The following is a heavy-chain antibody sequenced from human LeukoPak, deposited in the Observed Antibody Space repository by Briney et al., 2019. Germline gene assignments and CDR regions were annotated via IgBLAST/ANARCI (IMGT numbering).Heavy chain of an antibody. Sequence: SVKVSCKASGGTFSSYAISWVRQAPGQGLEWMGGIIPIFGTANYAQKFQGRVTITADESTSTAYMELSSLRSEDTAVYYCAREALDGDWVDYWGQGTLVTVSS. D-gene: IGHD4-17*01. V-gene: IGHV1-69*13. CDR1: GGTFSSYA. CDR3: AREALDGDWVDY. CDR2: IIPIFGTA. J-gene: IGHJ4*02.